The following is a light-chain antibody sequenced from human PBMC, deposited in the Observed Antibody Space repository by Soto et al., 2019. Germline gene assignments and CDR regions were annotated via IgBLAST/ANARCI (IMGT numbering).Light chain of an antibody. V-gene: IGLV2-14*01. J-gene: IGLJ2*01. CDR1: SSDVGGYNY. CDR3: SSYTSSSTVV. Sequence: QPASVSGSPGQSITISCTGTSSDVGGYNYVSWYQQHPGKAPKLMIYDVSNRPSGVSNRFSGSKSGNTASLTISGLQAEDEADYYCSSYTSSSTVVFGGGTKLTVL. CDR2: DVS.